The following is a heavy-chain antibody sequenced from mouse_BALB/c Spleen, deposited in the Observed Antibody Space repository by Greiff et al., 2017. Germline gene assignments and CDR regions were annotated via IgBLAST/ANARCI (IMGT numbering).Heavy chain of an antibody. CDR2: ISSGGGNT. CDR1: GFPFSSYT. CDR3: ATGDYYCSSSFDY. Sequence: EVMLLESGGGLVKPGGSLKLSCAASGFPFSSYTMSWVRPTPGERLEWVATISSGGGNTYYPDSVTGRFTISRDNAKNNLYLQKSSLRSDDTALYYCATGDYYCSSSFDYWGQGTTLTVSS. J-gene: IGHJ2*01. D-gene: IGHD1-1*01. V-gene: IGHV5-9*03.